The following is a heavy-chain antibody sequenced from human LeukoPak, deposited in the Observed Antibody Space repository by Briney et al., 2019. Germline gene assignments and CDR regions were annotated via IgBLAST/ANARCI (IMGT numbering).Heavy chain of an antibody. CDR2: MNPYSGDT. J-gene: IGHJ4*02. CDR3: ARLQAKQQSVLGYFEY. Sequence: ASVKVSCKASGYTFISYDINWVRQATGQGLEWMGWMNPYSGDTGYAQKFQGRVTITRNTSVSTAYMELSSLRSEDTAVYYCARLQAKQQSVLGYFEYWGQGTLVTVSS. CDR1: GYTFISYD. D-gene: IGHD6-13*01. V-gene: IGHV1-8*03.